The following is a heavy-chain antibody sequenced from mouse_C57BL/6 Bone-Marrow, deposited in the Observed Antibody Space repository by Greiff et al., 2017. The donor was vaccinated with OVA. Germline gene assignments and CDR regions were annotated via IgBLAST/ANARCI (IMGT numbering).Heavy chain of an antibody. V-gene: IGHV2-6-1*01. D-gene: IGHD1-1*01. CDR2: IWSDGST. Sequence: VQLKESGPGLVAPSQSLSITCTVSGFSLTSYGVHWVRQPPGKGLEWLVVIWSDGSTTYNSALKSRLSISKDNSKSQVFLKMNSLQTDDTAMYYCARHPPTVYYAMDYWGQGTSVTVSS. CDR3: ARHPPTVYYAMDY. J-gene: IGHJ4*01. CDR1: GFSLTSYG.